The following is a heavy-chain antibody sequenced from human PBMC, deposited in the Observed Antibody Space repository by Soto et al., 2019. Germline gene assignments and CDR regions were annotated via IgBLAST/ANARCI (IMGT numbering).Heavy chain of an antibody. V-gene: IGHV3-11*01. CDR1: GFSFSDYY. CDR2: ISRSGSGI. Sequence: QVQLVESGGALVKPGESLRLSCAASGFSFSDYYMTWIRQAPGKGLEWVSHISRSGSGISYGDSVKGRFTISRDNAKKSLYLQMSSLRAEDTAVYYCARKRYGDSTFDYWGQGTLVTVSS. J-gene: IGHJ4*02. CDR3: ARKRYGDSTFDY. D-gene: IGHD4-17*01.